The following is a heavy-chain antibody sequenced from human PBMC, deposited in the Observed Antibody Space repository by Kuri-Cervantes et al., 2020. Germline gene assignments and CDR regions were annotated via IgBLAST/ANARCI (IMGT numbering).Heavy chain of an antibody. Sequence: ASVKVSCKASGYTFTSYDINWVRQATGQGLEWMGWMNPNSGNTGYAQKFQGRVTMTRNTSISTAYMELGSLRSEDTAVYYCARAGGHYDYVWGSYRLTYFDYWGQGTLVTVSS. D-gene: IGHD3-16*02. CDR3: ARAGGHYDYVWGSYRLTYFDY. CDR1: GYTFTSYD. J-gene: IGHJ4*02. V-gene: IGHV1-8*01. CDR2: MNPNSGNT.